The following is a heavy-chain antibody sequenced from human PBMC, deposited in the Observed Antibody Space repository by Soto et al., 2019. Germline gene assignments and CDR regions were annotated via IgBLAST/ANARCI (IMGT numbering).Heavy chain of an antibody. V-gene: IGHV4-59*01. D-gene: IGHD2-8*01. CDR1: GGSISSYY. Sequence: SETLSLTCTVSGGSISSYYWSWIRQPPGKGLEWIGYIYYSGSTNYNPSLKSRVTISVDTSKNQFSLKLSSVTAADTAVYYCATVYSGWYYYYMDVWGKGTTVTVSS. CDR2: IYYSGST. CDR3: ATVYSGWYYYYMDV. J-gene: IGHJ6*03.